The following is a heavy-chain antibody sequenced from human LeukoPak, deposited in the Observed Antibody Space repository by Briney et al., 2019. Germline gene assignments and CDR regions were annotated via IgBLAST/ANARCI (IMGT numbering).Heavy chain of an antibody. J-gene: IGHJ3*02. CDR1: GGSISSYY. Sequence: SQTLSLTCTVSGGSISSYYWSWIRQPPGKGLEWLGYIYYSGSTNYNPSLKSRVTISVDTSKNQFSLKLSSVTAADTAVYYCARVVSDAFDIWGQGTMVTVSS. CDR3: ARVVSDAFDI. CDR2: IYYSGST. V-gene: IGHV4-59*01.